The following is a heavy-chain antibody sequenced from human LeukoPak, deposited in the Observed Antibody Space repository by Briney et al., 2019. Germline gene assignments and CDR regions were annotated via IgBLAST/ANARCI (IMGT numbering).Heavy chain of an antibody. Sequence: GASVTVSCQASGYTFISYYMHWVRQAPGQGLEWMGIINPSGGSTSYAQKFQGRVTMTTATSTSTAYMELRSLRSDDTAVYYCARGLGVAPATTRAGYEDYWGQGTLVTVSS. CDR1: GYTFISYY. V-gene: IGHV1-46*01. J-gene: IGHJ4*02. CDR2: INPSGGST. CDR3: ARGLGVAPATTRAGYEDY. D-gene: IGHD2-2*01.